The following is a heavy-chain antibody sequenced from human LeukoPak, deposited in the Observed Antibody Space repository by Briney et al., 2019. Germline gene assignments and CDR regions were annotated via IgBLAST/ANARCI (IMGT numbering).Heavy chain of an antibody. CDR2: IYYSGST. CDR3: SSDYGKN. CDR1: GGSINNYY. Sequence: SETLSLTCTVSGGSINNYYWSWIRQPPGKGLEWIGYIYYSGSTNHNPSLKSRVTISIDTSKNQFSLKLSSVTAADTAVYYCSSDYGKNWGQGTLVTVSS. D-gene: IGHD3-22*01. V-gene: IGHV4-59*01. J-gene: IGHJ4*02.